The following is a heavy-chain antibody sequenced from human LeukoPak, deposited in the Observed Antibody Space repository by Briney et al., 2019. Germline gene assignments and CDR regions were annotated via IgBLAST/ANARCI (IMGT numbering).Heavy chain of an antibody. D-gene: IGHD3-22*01. J-gene: IGHJ5*02. Sequence: PSETLSLTCTVSGGSISSYYWSWIRQPPGKGLEWIGYIYYSGSTNYNPSLKSRVTISVDTSKNQFSLKLSSMTAADTAVYYCARDIGSSGLDNWFDPWGQGTLVTVSS. V-gene: IGHV4-59*01. CDR2: IYYSGST. CDR3: ARDIGSSGLDNWFDP. CDR1: GGSISSYY.